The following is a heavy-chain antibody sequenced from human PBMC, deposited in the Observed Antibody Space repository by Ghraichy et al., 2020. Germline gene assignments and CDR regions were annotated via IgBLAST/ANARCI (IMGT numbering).Heavy chain of an antibody. V-gene: IGHV1-2*07. CDR1: GYIFTDYY. J-gene: IGHJ3*02. CDR2: INPGTGAA. Sequence: ASVKVSCKASGYIFTDYYLHWVRQAPGQGPEWMGWINPGTGAAQFADKFQGRVSLTRDTSTSTAYMELTRLRPDDTAVFYCARKEYSRPYDIWGQGTKVTVSS. D-gene: IGHD2/OR15-2a*01. CDR3: ARKEYSRPYDI.